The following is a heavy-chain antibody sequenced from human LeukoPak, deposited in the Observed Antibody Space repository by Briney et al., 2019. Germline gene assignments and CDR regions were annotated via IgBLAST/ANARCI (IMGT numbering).Heavy chain of an antibody. Sequence: PSETPALTCSVSGYYLSSGYYWGWIRQPPGRGLEGIGRLYHSGSTYFNPSLKSRVTISVDTSKNQFSLKLSSVTAADTAVYYCVTSGGSVSGPIDYWGQGTLVTVSS. V-gene: IGHV4-38-2*02. D-gene: IGHD1-26*01. CDR2: LYHSGST. CDR3: VTSGGSVSGPIDY. CDR1: GYYLSSGYY. J-gene: IGHJ4*02.